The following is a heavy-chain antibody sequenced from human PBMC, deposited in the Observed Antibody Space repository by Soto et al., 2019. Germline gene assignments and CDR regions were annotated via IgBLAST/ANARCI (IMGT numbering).Heavy chain of an antibody. CDR3: ARLALDGYDPMGPDY. CDR2: IYPGDSDT. D-gene: IGHD5-12*01. J-gene: IGHJ4*02. Sequence: PGESLKISCKGSGYSFTSYWIGWVRQMPGKGLEWMGIIYPGDSDTRYSPSFQGQVTISADKSISTAYLQWSSLKASDTAMYYCARLALDGYDPMGPDYCGQAPLVTVS. CDR1: GYSFTSYW. V-gene: IGHV5-51*01.